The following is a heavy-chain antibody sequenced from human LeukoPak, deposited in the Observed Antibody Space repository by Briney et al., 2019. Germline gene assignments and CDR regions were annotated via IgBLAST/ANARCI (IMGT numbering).Heavy chain of an antibody. CDR1: GFTFSSYA. J-gene: IGHJ4*02. V-gene: IGHV3-23*01. D-gene: IGHD6-13*01. Sequence: GGSLRLSCAASGFTFSSYAMSWVRQAPGKGLEWVSAISGSGGSTYYADSVKGRFTISRDNSKNTLYLQMNSLRAEDTAVYYCARYSSSWYYFDYWGQGTLVTASS. CDR3: ARYSSSWYYFDY. CDR2: ISGSGGST.